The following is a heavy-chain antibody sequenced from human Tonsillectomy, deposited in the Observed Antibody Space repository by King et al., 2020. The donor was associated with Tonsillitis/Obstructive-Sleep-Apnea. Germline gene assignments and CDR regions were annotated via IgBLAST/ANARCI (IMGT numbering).Heavy chain of an antibody. J-gene: IGHJ4*02. D-gene: IGHD4-17*01. V-gene: IGHV3-33*01. CDR2: ILYDGSNK. Sequence: VQLVESGGGVVQPGNSLRLSCAASGFTFSSYGMHWVRQAPGKGLEWVAGILYDGSNKYYADSGKGRFTISRDNSKNTLYLQMNSLRAEDTAVYYCASSGFTVTTSFGRWGQGTLVTVSS. CDR3: ASSGFTVTTSFGR. CDR1: GFTFSSYG.